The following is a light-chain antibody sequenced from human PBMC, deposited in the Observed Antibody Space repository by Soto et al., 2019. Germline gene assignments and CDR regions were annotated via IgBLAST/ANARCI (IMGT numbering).Light chain of an antibody. CDR2: DVS. V-gene: IGLV2-14*01. CDR3: SSFTNTYSYV. J-gene: IGLJ1*01. CDR1: SGDFGAYNY. Sequence: QSVLTHPASVSGSPGQSITISCTATSGDFGAYNYVSWYQQHPGKASRLMIYDVSNRPSGASNRFSGSKSGNTASLTISGLQAEDEADYYCSSFTNTYSYVFGTGTKVTVL.